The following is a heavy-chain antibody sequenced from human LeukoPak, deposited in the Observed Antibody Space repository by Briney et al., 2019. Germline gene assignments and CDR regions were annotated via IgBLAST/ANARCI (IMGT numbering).Heavy chain of an antibody. V-gene: IGHV1-2*02. CDR1: GYTFTGYY. CDR3: ARTSEVTMVRGVSSSFDP. Sequence: ASVKVSCKASGYTFTGYYMHWVRQAPGQGLEWMGWINPNSGGTNSAQKFQGRVTMTRDTSISTAYMELSRLRSDDTAVYYCARTSEVTMVRGVSSSFDPWGQGTLVTVSS. CDR2: INPNSGGT. J-gene: IGHJ5*02. D-gene: IGHD3-10*01.